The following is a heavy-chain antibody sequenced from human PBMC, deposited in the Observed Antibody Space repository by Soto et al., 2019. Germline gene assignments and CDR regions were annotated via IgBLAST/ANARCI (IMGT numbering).Heavy chain of an antibody. V-gene: IGHV3-33*01. CDR2: IWYDGSNK. J-gene: IGHJ4*02. Sequence: QVQLVESGGDVVQPGRSLRLSCAASGFTFSSYGMHWVRQAPGKGLEWVAIIWYDGSNKYYVDSVKGRFAISRDNSKNTLYLQMNSLRAEDTALYYCARDGEMRGFFDYWGQGTLVTVSS. D-gene: IGHD7-27*01. CDR3: ARDGEMRGFFDY. CDR1: GFTFSSYG.